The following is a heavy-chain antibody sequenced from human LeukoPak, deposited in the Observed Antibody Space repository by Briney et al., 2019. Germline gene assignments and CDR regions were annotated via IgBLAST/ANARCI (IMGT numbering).Heavy chain of an antibody. CDR2: INQGGSAT. CDR3: ARLMGERTIYDY. D-gene: IGHD1-26*01. CDR1: GFTLGTSW. Sequence: PGGSLRLSCAASGFTLGTSWMSWVRQAPGKGLEWVASINQGGSATNYLESVKGRFTISRDNAMNSCFLQMNSLRAEDTAVYYCARLMGERTIYDYWGQGILVTVSS. V-gene: IGHV3-7*01. J-gene: IGHJ4*02.